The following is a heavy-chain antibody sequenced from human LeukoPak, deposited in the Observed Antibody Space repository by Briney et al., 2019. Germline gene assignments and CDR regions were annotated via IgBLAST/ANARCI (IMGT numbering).Heavy chain of an antibody. CDR3: ARQLRRWELLPSDAFDI. V-gene: IGHV5-51*01. J-gene: IGHJ3*02. Sequence: PGESLKISCKGSGYSFTSYWIGWVRQMPGKGLERMGIIYPGDSDTRYSPSFQGQVTISADKSISTAYLQWSSLKASDTAMYYCARQLRRWELLPSDAFDIWGQGTMVTVSS. CDR2: IYPGDSDT. CDR1: GYSFTSYW. D-gene: IGHD1-26*01.